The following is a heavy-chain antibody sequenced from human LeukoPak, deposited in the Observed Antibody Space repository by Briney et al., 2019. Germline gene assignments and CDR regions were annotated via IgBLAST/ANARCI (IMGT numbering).Heavy chain of an antibody. CDR2: INAGNGDT. Sequence: ASVTVSCTASGYTFTNYAVNWLRQAPGQRLEWMGWINAGNGDTKFSQNYQARVTITRDASASTAYMELSSLTSEDTAVYFCARGLWSAHRREYYFDSWGQGTLVTVSS. J-gene: IGHJ4*02. V-gene: IGHV1-3*01. CDR3: ARGLWSAHRREYYFDS. D-gene: IGHD3-3*01. CDR1: GYTFTNYA.